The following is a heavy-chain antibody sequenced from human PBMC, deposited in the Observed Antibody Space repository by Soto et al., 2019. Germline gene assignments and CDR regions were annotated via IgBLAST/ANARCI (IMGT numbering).Heavy chain of an antibody. CDR1: GYSFTSYW. CDR3: ARHSLAGDIVVVPAAILAFDI. Sequence: PGESLKISCKGSGYSFTSYWISWVRQMPGKGLEWMGRIDPSDSYTNYSPSFQGHVTISADKSISTAYLQWSSLKASDTAMYYCARHSLAGDIVVVPAAILAFDIWGQGTMVTVS. CDR2: IDPSDSYT. D-gene: IGHD2-2*02. J-gene: IGHJ3*02. V-gene: IGHV5-10-1*01.